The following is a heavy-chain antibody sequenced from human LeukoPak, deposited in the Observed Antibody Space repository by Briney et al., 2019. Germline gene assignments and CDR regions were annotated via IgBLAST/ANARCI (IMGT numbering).Heavy chain of an antibody. CDR2: IYRRGDT. J-gene: IGHJ4*02. CDR1: GFSVSSYD. Sequence: GGSLRLSCAASGFSVSSYDLNWVRQAPGKGLEWVSVIYRRGDTDYADSVKGRFSVSRDSYGNTLYLQMNSLRGEDTAVYYCAKQHAATGGYFDYWGQGTLVTVSS. CDR3: AKQHAATGGYFDY. V-gene: IGHV3-53*01. D-gene: IGHD1/OR15-1a*01.